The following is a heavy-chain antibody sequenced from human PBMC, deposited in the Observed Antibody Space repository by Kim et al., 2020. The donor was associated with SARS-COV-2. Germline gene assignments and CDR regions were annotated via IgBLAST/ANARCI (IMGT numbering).Heavy chain of an antibody. CDR3: ARRFTIFGVVTLYYYAMDV. V-gene: IGHV3-74*01. CDR1: GFTFSSYW. J-gene: IGHJ6*02. CDR2: INSDGSST. Sequence: GGSPRLSCAASGFTFSSYWMHWVRQAPGKGLVWVSRINSDGSSTSYADSVKGRFTISRDNAKNTLYLQMNSLRAEDTAVYYCARRFTIFGVVTLYYYAMDVWGQGTTVTVSS. D-gene: IGHD3-3*01.